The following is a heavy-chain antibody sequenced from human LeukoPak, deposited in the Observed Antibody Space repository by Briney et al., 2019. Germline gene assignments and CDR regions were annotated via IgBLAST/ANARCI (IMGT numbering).Heavy chain of an antibody. J-gene: IGHJ4*02. CDR2: IKQDGSEK. D-gene: IGHD3-22*01. V-gene: IGHV3-7*03. CDR1: GFTFSSYW. CDR3: ARDRGSWYYDSSGYYDY. Sequence: GGSLRLSCAASGFTFSSYWMSWVRQAPGKGLEWVANIKQDGSEKYYADSVKGRFTISRDNAKNSLYLQMNSLRAEDTAVYYCARDRGSWYYDSSGYYDYWGQGTLVTVSS.